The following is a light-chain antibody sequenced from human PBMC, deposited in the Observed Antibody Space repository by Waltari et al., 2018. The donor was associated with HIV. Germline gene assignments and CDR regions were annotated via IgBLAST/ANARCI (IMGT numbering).Light chain of an antibody. CDR2: WAS. V-gene: IGKV4-1*01. CDR3: QQYYSSPT. J-gene: IGKJ1*01. CDR1: QSLLFRSDNKND. Sequence: DIVMTQSPDSLAVSLGERATINCKSSQSLLFRSDNKNDVTWYQQKPGQPPKLLIYWASTRESGVPDRFSGSGSGTDFTLTISSLQAEDVAVYYCQQYYSSPTFGQGTKVEIK.